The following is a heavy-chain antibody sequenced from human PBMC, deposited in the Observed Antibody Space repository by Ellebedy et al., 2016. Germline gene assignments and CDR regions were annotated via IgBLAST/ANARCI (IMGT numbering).Heavy chain of an antibody. D-gene: IGHD3-10*01. J-gene: IGHJ2*01. CDR2: ISSTGRTV. V-gene: IGHV3-48*04. CDR3: ARQDYSYGSGSPQPYYHFDL. Sequence: GGSLRLSCGASGFTFRSYSMSWVRQAPGKGLEWISYISSTGRTVYYADSVKGRFTISRDSAKGSLHLQMDSLTADDTAVYFCARQDYSYGSGSPQPYYHFDLWGRGTLVTVSS. CDR1: GFTFRSYS.